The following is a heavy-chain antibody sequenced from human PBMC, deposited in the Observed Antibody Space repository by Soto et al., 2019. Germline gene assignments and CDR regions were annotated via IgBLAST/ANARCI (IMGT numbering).Heavy chain of an antibody. D-gene: IGHD2-2*01. CDR3: AHGSCSSPDCYPNPYLYF. CDR1: GFSLSTTAEG. J-gene: IGHJ4*02. V-gene: IGHV2-5*02. CDR2: IYWDDDE. Sequence: QITLKESGPTLVKPTQTLTLTCTFSGFSLSTTAEGVGWIRQPPGKALEWLALIYWDDDERYSPSLKSRLTTTKDTSKNQVVLTMTNVDPVDTATYFCAHGSCSSPDCYPNPYLYFWGQGILVTVSS.